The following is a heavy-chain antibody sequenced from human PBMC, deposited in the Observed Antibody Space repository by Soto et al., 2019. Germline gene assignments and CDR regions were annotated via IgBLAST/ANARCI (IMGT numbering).Heavy chain of an antibody. CDR1: GDSVSSNSAT. Sequence: SQTLSLTCAISGDSVSSNSATWNWIRQSPSRGLKWLGRTYYRSKWYNDYAVSVKSRVTINPDTSKSQFSLQLNSVTPDDTAVYYCARPYFASGRQGGYYAMDVWGLGTTVTVSS. D-gene: IGHD3-10*01. CDR2: TYYRSKWYN. J-gene: IGHJ6*02. CDR3: ARPYFASGRQGGYYAMDV. V-gene: IGHV6-1*01.